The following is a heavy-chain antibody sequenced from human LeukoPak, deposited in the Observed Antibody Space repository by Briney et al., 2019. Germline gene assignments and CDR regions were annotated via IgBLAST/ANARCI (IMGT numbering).Heavy chain of an antibody. CDR3: ARILRGVGWAIFDY. CDR2: IYYSGST. V-gene: IGHV4-39*07. Sequence: SETLSLTCTVSGGSISSSSYYWGWIRQPPGKGLEWIGSIYYSGSTYYNPSLKSRVTISIDTSKNQFSLKLSSVTAADTALYYCARILRGVGWAIFDYWGQGTLATVSS. D-gene: IGHD3-10*01. J-gene: IGHJ4*02. CDR1: GGSISSSSYY.